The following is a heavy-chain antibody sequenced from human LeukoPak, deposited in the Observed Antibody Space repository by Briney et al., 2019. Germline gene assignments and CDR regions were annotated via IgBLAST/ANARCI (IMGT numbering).Heavy chain of an antibody. CDR3: TTDLAPVYYDFWSGYYTFDD. D-gene: IGHD3-3*01. V-gene: IGHV3-15*01. CDR1: GFTFSNAR. J-gene: IGHJ5*02. CDR2: IKSKTDGETT. Sequence: GGSLRLSCAASGFTFSNARMSWVRQAPGQGLEWVGRIKSKTDGETTDYAAPVKGRFTISRDDSKNTLYLQMNSLKTEDTAVYYYTTDLAPVYYDFWSGYYTFDDWGQGTLVTVSS.